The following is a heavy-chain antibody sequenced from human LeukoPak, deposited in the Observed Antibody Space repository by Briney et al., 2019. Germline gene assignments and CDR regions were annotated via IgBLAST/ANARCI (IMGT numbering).Heavy chain of an antibody. V-gene: IGHV3-7*01. D-gene: IGHD6-19*01. CDR3: ANSGWSLRDY. Sequence: PGGSLRLSCAASGFTFSSYWMSWVRQAPGKGLEWVANIKPDGREKYFVDSVKGRFTISRDNAKNSLHLHMNSLRVEDTAVYYCANSGWSLRDYWGQGTLVTVSS. CDR2: IKPDGREK. CDR1: GFTFSSYW. J-gene: IGHJ4*02.